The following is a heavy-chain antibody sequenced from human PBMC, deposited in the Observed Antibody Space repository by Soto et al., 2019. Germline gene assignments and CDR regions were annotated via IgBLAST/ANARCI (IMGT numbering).Heavy chain of an antibody. J-gene: IGHJ4*02. D-gene: IGHD5-12*01. Sequence: QVQLQQWGAGLLKPSETLSLNCAVTGGSLSGYYWSWIRQPPGKGLEWIGEVKDGGHTNYSPSLRGRVTISSDTSNNPCSLRLNSVTAADTGVYYCARGQGGVVATHWDQGSLVTVSS. CDR2: VKDGGHT. CDR1: GGSLSGYY. CDR3: ARGQGGVVATH. V-gene: IGHV4-34*01.